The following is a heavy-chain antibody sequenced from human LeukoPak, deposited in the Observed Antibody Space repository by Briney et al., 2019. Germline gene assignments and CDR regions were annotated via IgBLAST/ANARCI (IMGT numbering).Heavy chain of an antibody. J-gene: IGHJ6*03. V-gene: IGHV4-34*01. CDR3: ARGRHLPPPIYCSSTSCQYHYYYYMDV. D-gene: IGHD2-2*01. CDR2: INHSGST. Sequence: PSETLSLTCAVYGGSFSGYYWSWIRQPPGKGLEWIGEINHSGSTNYNPSLKSRVTISVDTSKNQFSLKLSSVTAADTAVYYCARGRHLPPPIYCSSTSCQYHYYYYMDVWGKGTKVTVSS. CDR1: GGSFSGYY.